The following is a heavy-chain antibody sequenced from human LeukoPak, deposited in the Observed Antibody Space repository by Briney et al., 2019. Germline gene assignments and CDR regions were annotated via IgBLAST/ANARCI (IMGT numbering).Heavy chain of an antibody. J-gene: IGHJ4*02. Sequence: GGSLRLSCAASGFTFNTYWMNWVRQAPGKGLEWVANIKQDGSEKHYVDSVKGRFTISRDNAKNSLYLQMNSLRAEDTAVYYCARDPRDTSFDYWGQGTRVTVSS. CDR1: GFTFNTYW. CDR2: IKQDGSEK. CDR3: ARDPRDTSFDY. D-gene: IGHD5-18*01. V-gene: IGHV3-7*01.